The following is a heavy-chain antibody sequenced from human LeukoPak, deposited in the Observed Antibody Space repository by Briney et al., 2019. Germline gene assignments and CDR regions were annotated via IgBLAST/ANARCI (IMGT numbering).Heavy chain of an antibody. CDR3: ARDKPRGSYYGSIFDS. V-gene: IGHV3-7*01. D-gene: IGHD1-26*01. J-gene: IGHJ4*02. CDR2: IKEDGSEK. CDR1: GFLFSRYW. Sequence: GGSLRLSCAASGFLFSRYWMSWVRQAPGKGLEWVANIKEDGSEKYYVESMKGRFTISRDNVKNSLYLQINSLRAEDTAVYYCARDKPRGSYYGSIFDSWGQGTLVTVSS.